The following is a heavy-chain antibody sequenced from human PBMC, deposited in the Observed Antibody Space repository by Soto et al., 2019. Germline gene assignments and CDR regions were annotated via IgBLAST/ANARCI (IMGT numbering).Heavy chain of an antibody. V-gene: IGHV4-31*03. Sequence: QVQLQESGPGLVKPSQTLSLTCTVSGGSISSGGYYWSWIRQHPGKGLEWIGYIYYSGSTYYNPSLKSRVTISGDTSKNQFSLKLSSVTAADTAVYYCARYGLRLGNWFDPWGQGTLVTVSS. CDR1: GGSISSGGYY. D-gene: IGHD3-16*01. CDR3: ARYGLRLGNWFDP. CDR2: IYYSGST. J-gene: IGHJ5*02.